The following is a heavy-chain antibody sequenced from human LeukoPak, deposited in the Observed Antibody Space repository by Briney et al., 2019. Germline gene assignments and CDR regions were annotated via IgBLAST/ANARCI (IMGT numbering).Heavy chain of an antibody. CDR3: ARQPTSSGWLDH. Sequence: PSETLSLTCTVSGGSISSGGYYWSWIRQHPGKGLEWIGYIYYSGSTYYNPSLKSRVTISVDTSKNQFSLKLSSVTAADTAVYYCARQPTSSGWLDHWGQGTLVTVSS. D-gene: IGHD6-19*01. J-gene: IGHJ4*02. CDR2: IYYSGST. CDR1: GGSISSGGYY. V-gene: IGHV4-31*03.